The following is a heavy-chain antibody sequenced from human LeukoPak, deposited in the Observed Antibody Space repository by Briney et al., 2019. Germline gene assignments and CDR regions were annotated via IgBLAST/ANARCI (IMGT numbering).Heavy chain of an antibody. D-gene: IGHD2-21*02. J-gene: IGHJ4*02. Sequence: VASVKVSCKASGYTFTSYYMHWVRQPPGQGLEWMGIINPSGGSTSSAQKFRGRVTMTRDTSTSTVYMELSSLRSEDTAVYYCARDLGVVTAIHSQYYFDYWGQGTLVTVSS. CDR2: INPSGGST. CDR1: GYTFTSYY. V-gene: IGHV1-46*01. CDR3: ARDLGVVTAIHSQYYFDY.